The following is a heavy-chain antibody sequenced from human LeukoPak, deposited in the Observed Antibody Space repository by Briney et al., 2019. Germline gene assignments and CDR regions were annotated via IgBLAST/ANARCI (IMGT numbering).Heavy chain of an antibody. J-gene: IGHJ4*02. CDR3: AKDPEHGYYFDY. V-gene: IGHV3-23*01. CDR1: GFTFSSYA. D-gene: IGHD1/OR15-1a*01. CDR2: ISGRGGST. Sequence: GGSLRLSCAASGFTFSSYAMSWVRQAPGKGLEGGSAISGRGGSTYYADSVKGRFTISRDNSKNTLYLQMNSLRAEDTAVYYCAKDPEHGYYFDYWGQGTLVTVSS.